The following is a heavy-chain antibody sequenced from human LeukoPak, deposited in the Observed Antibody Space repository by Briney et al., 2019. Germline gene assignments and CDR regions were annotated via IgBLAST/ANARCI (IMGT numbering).Heavy chain of an antibody. V-gene: IGHV3-53*01. D-gene: IGHD5-18*01. CDR2: IYSGGST. Sequence: GGSLRLSCAASGFTVSSNYMSWVRQAPGKGLEWVSVIYSGGSTYYADSLKGRFTISRDNSKNTLYLQMDSLRAEDTAVYYCAREGRRGYSYGYFDYWGQGTLVTVSS. J-gene: IGHJ4*02. CDR3: AREGRRGYSYGYFDY. CDR1: GFTVSSNY.